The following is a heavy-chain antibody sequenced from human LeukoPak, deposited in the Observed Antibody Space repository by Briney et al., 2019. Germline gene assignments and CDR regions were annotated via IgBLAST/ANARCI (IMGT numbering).Heavy chain of an antibody. Sequence: ASVKVSCKASGYTFTGCYMHWVRQAPGQGLEWMGWINPNSGGTNYAQKFQDWVTMTRDTSISTAYMELSRLRSDDTAVYYCAVALKDRYFDYWGQGTLVTVSS. CDR3: AVALKDRYFDY. CDR1: GYTFTGCY. D-gene: IGHD2-15*01. CDR2: INPNSGGT. J-gene: IGHJ4*02. V-gene: IGHV1-2*04.